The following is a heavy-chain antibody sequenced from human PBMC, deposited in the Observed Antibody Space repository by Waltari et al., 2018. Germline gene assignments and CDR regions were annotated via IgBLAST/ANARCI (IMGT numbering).Heavy chain of an antibody. J-gene: IGHJ4*02. V-gene: IGHV3-74*01. CDR1: GFTFSTSS. Sequence: EVQLVESGGGLVGPGGSLRLSCAASGFTFSTSSMHWVRQAPGKGLGGVSRMGGEAIRTVLQDSGKARFTISGTNPKTPFFLKRKSWEPGDTALNTWEPGGGGKPTGGRGTLSTV. D-gene: IGHD1-26*01. CDR2: MGGEAIRT. CDR3: EPGGGGKPT.